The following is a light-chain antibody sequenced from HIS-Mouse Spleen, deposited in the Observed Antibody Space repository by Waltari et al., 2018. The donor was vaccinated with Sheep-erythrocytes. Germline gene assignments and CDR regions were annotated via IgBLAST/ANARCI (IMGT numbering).Light chain of an antibody. CDR2: EGS. CDR1: SSDVGSYNL. J-gene: IGLJ3*02. V-gene: IGLV2-23*01. Sequence: QSVLTQPASVSGSPGQSITISCTGTSSDVGSYNLVSWYQQHPGKASKLMIYEGSKRDSVVSKRFSGASSGTMATLTISGAQVEDDADYYCYSTDSSGNHWVFGGGTKLTVL. CDR3: YSTDSSGNHWV.